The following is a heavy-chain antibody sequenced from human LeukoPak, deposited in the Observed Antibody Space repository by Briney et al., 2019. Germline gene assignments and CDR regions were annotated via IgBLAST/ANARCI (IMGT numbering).Heavy chain of an antibody. J-gene: IGHJ4*02. Sequence: PGGALRLSCAASGLTFSSYSMNWVRQAPGKGLEWVSYISSSSTIYYADSVKGRFTISRDKAKNSLYLQMNSLRAEDTAVYYCAREYCSSTSCLYDYWGQGTLVTVSS. CDR3: AREYCSSTSCLYDY. CDR2: ISSSSTI. V-gene: IGHV3-48*01. CDR1: GLTFSSYS. D-gene: IGHD2-2*01.